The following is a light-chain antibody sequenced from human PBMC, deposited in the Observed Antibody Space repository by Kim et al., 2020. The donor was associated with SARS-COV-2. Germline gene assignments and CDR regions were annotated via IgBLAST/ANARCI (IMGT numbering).Light chain of an antibody. CDR1: SLRSYY. V-gene: IGLV3-19*01. J-gene: IGLJ2*01. Sequence: VAWGQTVRITCQGDSLRSYYATWDQQKPGQAPILVIYGKNNRPSGIPDRLSGSSSGNTASLTITGTQAGDEADYYCNSRDSNDNVVFGGGTQLTVL. CDR2: GKN. CDR3: NSRDSNDNVV.